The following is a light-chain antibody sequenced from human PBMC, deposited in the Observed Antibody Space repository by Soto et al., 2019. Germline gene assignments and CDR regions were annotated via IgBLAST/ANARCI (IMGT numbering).Light chain of an antibody. CDR1: QSISSY. CDR2: DAA. CDR3: QQRSNLPYT. J-gene: IGKJ2*01. V-gene: IGKV3-11*01. Sequence: EIVLTQSPATLSLSPGERATLSCRASQSISSYLAWYQQKPGQAPRLLIYDAASRATGIPARFSGSGSRTDFTLTISSLEPEDFAVYYCQQRSNLPYTFGQGTKLEIK.